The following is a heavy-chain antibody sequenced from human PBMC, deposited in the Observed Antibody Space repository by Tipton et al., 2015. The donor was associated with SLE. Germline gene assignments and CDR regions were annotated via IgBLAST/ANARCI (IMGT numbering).Heavy chain of an antibody. CDR3: ARRGEVVIATPGNYFDY. CDR1: GFTFSSYS. D-gene: IGHD2-15*01. J-gene: IGHJ4*02. Sequence: SLRLSCAASGFTFSSYSMNWVRQAPGQGLEWVSAIGVSGGDTYYADSVKGRFTISLDDSKNPLYLQMNSLRAEDTALYYCARRGEVVIATPGNYFDYWGQGTLVTVSS. CDR2: IGVSGGDT. V-gene: IGHV3-23*01.